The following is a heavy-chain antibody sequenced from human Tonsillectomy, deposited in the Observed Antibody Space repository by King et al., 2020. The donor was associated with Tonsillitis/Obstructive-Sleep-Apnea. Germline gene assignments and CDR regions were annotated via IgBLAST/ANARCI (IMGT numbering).Heavy chain of an antibody. J-gene: IGHJ4*02. D-gene: IGHD2-2*01. CDR2: ISGRGGST. CDR1: GFTFSSYA. Sequence: VQLVESGGGLVQPGGSLRLSCAASGFTFSSYAMSWVRQAPGRGLEWVSGISGRGGSTYYADSVRGRFTISRDNSKNTLFLLMYSLRAEDTAVYYCAKDVVVIPAVNFAYWGQGTLVTVSS. CDR3: AKDVVVIPAVNFAY. V-gene: IGHV3-23*04.